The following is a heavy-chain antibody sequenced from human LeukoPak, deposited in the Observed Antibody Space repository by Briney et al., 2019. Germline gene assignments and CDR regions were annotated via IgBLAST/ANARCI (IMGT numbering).Heavy chain of an antibody. J-gene: IGHJ6*03. D-gene: IGHD4-17*01. Sequence: PSGTLSLTCTVSGGSISSGSYYWSWIRQPAGKGLEWIGRIYTSGSTNYNPSPKSRVTISVNTSKNQFSLKLSSVTAADTAVYYCAREGYGVYYYYYMDVWGKGTTVTVSS. V-gene: IGHV4-61*02. CDR1: GGSISSGSYY. CDR2: IYTSGST. CDR3: AREGYGVYYYYYMDV.